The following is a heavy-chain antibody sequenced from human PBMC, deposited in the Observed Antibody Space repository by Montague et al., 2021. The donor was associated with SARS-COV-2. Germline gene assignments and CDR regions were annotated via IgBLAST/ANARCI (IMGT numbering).Heavy chain of an antibody. CDR1: GGSISTYY. V-gene: IGHV4-59*08. CDR2: IYYSGGT. CDR3: ARGPSYKIFGVVIDDAFDI. Sequence: SETLSLTCTVSGGSISTYYWSWIRQPPGKGLEWIGYIYYSGGTXXXPSXXXRVTISVDTSKNQFSLKLSSVTAADTAVYYCARGPSYKIFGVVIDDAFDIWGQGTMVTVSS. D-gene: IGHD3-3*01. J-gene: IGHJ3*02.